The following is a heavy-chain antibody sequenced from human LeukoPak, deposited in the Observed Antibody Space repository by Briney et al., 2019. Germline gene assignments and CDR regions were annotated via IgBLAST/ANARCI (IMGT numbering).Heavy chain of an antibody. D-gene: IGHD6-19*01. CDR1: GGSISSYY. CDR3: AKGAGPPWFDP. CDR2: MSSSGIS. J-gene: IGHJ5*02. Sequence: SETLSLTCTVSGGSISSYYWSWIRQPAGKGLEWIGRMSSSGISTYSPSLKSRVTISIDKSRNQFSMNLNSVTAADTAVYYCAKGAGPPWFDPWGQGTLVTVSS. V-gene: IGHV4-4*07.